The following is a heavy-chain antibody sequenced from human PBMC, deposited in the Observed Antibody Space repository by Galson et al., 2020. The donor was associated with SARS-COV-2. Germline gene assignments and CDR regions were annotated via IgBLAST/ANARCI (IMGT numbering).Heavy chain of an antibody. CDR2: TNPNRCNT. CDR3: TRGSNSSPCCDFDP. CDR1: GYTYSGQH. V-gene: IGHV1-2*06. Sequence: ASVTVTCQSSGYTYSGQHMHWVRLPPGQQLEWMGRTNPNRCNTDVPQKLQGRLTMTPDTSLTTAYMELSRLTSDDTAVYYCTRGSNSSPCCDFDPWGQGTLVTVSS. J-gene: IGHJ5*02. D-gene: IGHD3-10*01.